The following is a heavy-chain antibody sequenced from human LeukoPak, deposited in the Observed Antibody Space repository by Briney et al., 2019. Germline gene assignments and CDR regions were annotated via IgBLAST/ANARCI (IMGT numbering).Heavy chain of an antibody. CDR1: GFTFDDYA. D-gene: IGHD3-16*01. J-gene: IGHJ4*02. V-gene: IGHV3-9*01. CDR3: AKGLAYYFDY. CDR2: ISWNSGSI. Sequence: GGSLRLSCAASGFTFDDYAMHWVRQAPGKGLEWVSGISWNSGSIGHADSVKGRFTISRDNAKNTLSLQMNSLRAEDTAVYYCAKGLAYYFDYWGQGTLVTVSS.